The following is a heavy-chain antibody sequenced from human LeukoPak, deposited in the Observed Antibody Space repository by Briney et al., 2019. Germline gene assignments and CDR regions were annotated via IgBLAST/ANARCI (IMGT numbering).Heavy chain of an antibody. CDR2: IIPIVDIA. D-gene: IGHD6-6*01. J-gene: IGHJ4*02. CDR1: GGTFSRNA. CDR3: ASTYSSSSNY. Sequence: GASVKVSCKASGGTFSRNAISWVRQAPGQGLEWMGGIIPIVDIAKYAQKFQGRVTITADESTSTAYMELSSLRSEDTAVYYCASTYSSSSNYWGQGTLVTVSS. V-gene: IGHV1-69*01.